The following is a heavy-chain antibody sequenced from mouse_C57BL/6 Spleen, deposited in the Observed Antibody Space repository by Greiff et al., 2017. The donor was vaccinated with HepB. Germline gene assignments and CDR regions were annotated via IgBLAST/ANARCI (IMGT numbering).Heavy chain of an antibody. D-gene: IGHD2-5*01. CDR3: ARGYYSNYGYFDY. V-gene: IGHV1-82*01. J-gene: IGHJ2*01. CDR2: IYPGDGDT. CDR1: GYAFSSSW. Sequence: QVQLKQSGPELVKPGASVKISCKASGYAFSSSWMNWVKQRPGKGLEWIGRIYPGDGDTNYNGKFKDKATLTVDKSSSTAYMQLSSLTSEDSAVYYCARGYYSNYGYFDYWGQGTTLTVSS.